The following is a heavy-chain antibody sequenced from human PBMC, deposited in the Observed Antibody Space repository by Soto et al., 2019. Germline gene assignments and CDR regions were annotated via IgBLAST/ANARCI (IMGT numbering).Heavy chain of an antibody. D-gene: IGHD4-17*01. CDR2: INHSGST. V-gene: IGHV4-34*01. CDR1: GGSFSGYY. CDR3: ARKGGYMTTVTTHRYYYYYMDV. J-gene: IGHJ6*03. Sequence: QVQLQQWGAGLLKPSETLSLTCAVYGGSFSGYYWSWIRQPPGKGLEWIGEINHSGSTNYNPSLKSRVTISVDTSRNQFSLKLSSVTAADTAVYYCARKGGYMTTVTTHRYYYYYMDVWGKGTTVTLSS.